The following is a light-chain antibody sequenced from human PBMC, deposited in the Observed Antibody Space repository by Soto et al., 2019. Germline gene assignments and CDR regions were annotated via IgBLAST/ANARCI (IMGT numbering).Light chain of an antibody. J-gene: IGLJ1*01. CDR3: GTWDSSLSAWV. Sequence: QSVLTRPPSVSAAPGQKVTISCSGSSSNIGNNYVSWYQQLPGTAPKLLIYDNNKRPSGIPDRFSGSKSGTSATLGITGLQTGDEADYYCGTWDSSLSAWVFGTGTKATVL. V-gene: IGLV1-51*01. CDR1: SSNIGNNY. CDR2: DNN.